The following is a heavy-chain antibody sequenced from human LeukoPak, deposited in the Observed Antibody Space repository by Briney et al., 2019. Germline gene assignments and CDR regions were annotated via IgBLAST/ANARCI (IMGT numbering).Heavy chain of an antibody. Sequence: ASVKVSCTASGYTFTSYAMHWVRQAPGQRLEWMGWINAGNGNTKYSQKFQGRVTITRDTSASTAYMELSSLRSEDTAVYYCARRRRDGYNYYFDYWGQGTLVTVSS. V-gene: IGHV1-3*01. CDR2: INAGNGNT. CDR3: ARRRRDGYNYYFDY. D-gene: IGHD5-24*01. J-gene: IGHJ4*02. CDR1: GYTFTSYA.